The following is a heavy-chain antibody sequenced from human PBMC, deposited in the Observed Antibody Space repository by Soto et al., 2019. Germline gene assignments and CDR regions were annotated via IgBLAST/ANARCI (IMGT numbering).Heavy chain of an antibody. CDR2: ISIYNGNT. D-gene: IGHD4-17*01. J-gene: IGHJ6*02. CDR3: ARDVRSHDYGHYYYGMDV. Sequence: GASVKVSCKASGYTFTGYYMHWVRQAPGQGLEWMGWISIYNGNTNYAQKLQGRVTMTTDTSTSTAYMELRSLRSDDTAVYYCARDVRSHDYGHYYYGMDVWGQGTTVTVSS. CDR1: GYTFTGYY. V-gene: IGHV1-18*04.